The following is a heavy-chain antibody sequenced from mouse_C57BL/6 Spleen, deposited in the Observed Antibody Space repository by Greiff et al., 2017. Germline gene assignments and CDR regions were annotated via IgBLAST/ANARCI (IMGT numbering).Heavy chain of an antibody. V-gene: IGHV1-62-2*01. CDR2: FYPGSGSI. CDR3: ARHEGQLRHGDYFDY. CDR1: GYTFTEYT. Sequence: VKLQQSGAELVKPGASVKLSCKASGYTFTEYTIHWVKQRSGQGLEWIGWFYPGSGSIKYNEKFKDKATLTADKSSSTVYMELSRLTSEDSAVYVCARHEGQLRHGDYFDYWGQGTTLTVSS. D-gene: IGHD3-2*02. J-gene: IGHJ2*01.